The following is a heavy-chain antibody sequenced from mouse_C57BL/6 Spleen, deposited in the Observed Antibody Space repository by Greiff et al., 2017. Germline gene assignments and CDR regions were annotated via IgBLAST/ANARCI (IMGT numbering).Heavy chain of an antibody. D-gene: IGHD2-5*01. CDR1: GYSITSGYY. V-gene: IGHV3-6*01. J-gene: IGHJ2*01. CDR2: ISYDGSN. Sequence: EVQLVESGPGLVKPSQSLSLTCSVTGYSITSGYYWNWIRQFPGNKLEWMGYISYDGSNNYNPSLKNRISITRDTSKNQFFLKLNSVTTEDTATYYCARYYSILYYFDYWGQGTTLTVSS. CDR3: ARYYSILYYFDY.